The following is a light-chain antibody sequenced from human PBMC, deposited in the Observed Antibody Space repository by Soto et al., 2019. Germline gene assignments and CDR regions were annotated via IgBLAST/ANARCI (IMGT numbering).Light chain of an antibody. CDR3: QHYGSSVT. J-gene: IGKJ5*01. CDR2: GAS. V-gene: IGKV3-20*01. CDR1: QSVSSSL. Sequence: EIVLTQSPGTLSLSPGERATLSCRASQSVSSSLLAWYQQKPGQAPRLLISGASSRATGIPDRFSGSGSGTDFTLTISRLEPEDFAVFYCQHYGSSVTFAQGTRLEIK.